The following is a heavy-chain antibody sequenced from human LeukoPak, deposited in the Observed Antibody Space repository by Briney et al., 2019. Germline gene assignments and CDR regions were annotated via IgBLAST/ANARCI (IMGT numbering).Heavy chain of an antibody. V-gene: IGHV1-2*02. J-gene: IGHJ6*02. Sequence: ASVKVSCKASGYTFTGYYMHWVRQAPGQGLEWMGWINPNSGGTNYAQEFQGRVTMTRDTSISTAYMELSRLRSDDTAVYYCARARAGYSSGWTDYYYYGMDVWGQGTTVTVSS. CDR3: ARARAGYSSGWTDYYYYGMDV. D-gene: IGHD6-19*01. CDR1: GYTFTGYY. CDR2: INPNSGGT.